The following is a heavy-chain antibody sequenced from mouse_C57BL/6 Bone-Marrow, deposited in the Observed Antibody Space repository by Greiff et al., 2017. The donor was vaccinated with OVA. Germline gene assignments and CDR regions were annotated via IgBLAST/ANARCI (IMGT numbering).Heavy chain of an antibody. CDR2: IDPSDSYP. V-gene: IGHV1-69*01. CDR3: AREGLRSFAY. CDR1: GYTFTSYW. D-gene: IGHD2-4*01. Sequence: QVQLQQPGAELVMPGASVKLSCKASGYTFTSYWMHWVKQRPGQGLEWIGEIDPSDSYPNYNQKFKGNSTLTVDKSSSPAYIQLSSLTSEDSAVYYCAREGLRSFAYGGQGTLVTVSA. J-gene: IGHJ3*01.